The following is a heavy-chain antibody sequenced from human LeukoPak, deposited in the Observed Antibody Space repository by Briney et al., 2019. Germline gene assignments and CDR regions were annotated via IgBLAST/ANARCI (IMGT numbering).Heavy chain of an antibody. J-gene: IGHJ4*02. V-gene: IGHV1-24*01. Sequence: ASVKVSCKVSGYTLTELSMHWVRQAPGKGLEWMGGFDPEDGETIYAQKLQGRVTMTTDTSTSTAYMELRSLRSDDTAVYYCARVSYYYGSGSYSDYWGQGTLVTVSS. CDR2: FDPEDGET. CDR1: GYTLTELS. D-gene: IGHD3-10*01. CDR3: ARVSYYYGSGSYSDY.